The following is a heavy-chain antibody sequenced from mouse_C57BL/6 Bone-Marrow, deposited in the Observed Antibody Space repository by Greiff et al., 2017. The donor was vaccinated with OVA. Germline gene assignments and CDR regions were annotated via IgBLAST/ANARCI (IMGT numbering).Heavy chain of an antibody. D-gene: IGHD3-3*01. CDR2: INPYNGGT. CDR1: GYTFTDYY. V-gene: IGHV1-19*01. CDR3: ARGDPPWYFDV. J-gene: IGHJ1*03. Sequence: DQLQQSGPVLVKPGASVKMSCKASGYTFTDYYMNWVKQSHGKSLEWIGVINPYNGGTSYNQKFKGKATLTVDKSSSTAYMELNSLTSEDSAVYYCARGDPPWYFDVWGTGTTVTVSS.